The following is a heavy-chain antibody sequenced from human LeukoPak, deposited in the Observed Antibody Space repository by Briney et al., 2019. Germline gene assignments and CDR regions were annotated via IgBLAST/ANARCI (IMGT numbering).Heavy chain of an antibody. J-gene: IGHJ4*02. CDR1: GFAFSSLY. V-gene: IGHV3-74*01. Sequence: GGSLRLSCAASGFAFSSLYMHWVRQAPGKGLVWVSRINIDGSSTTYADSVKGRFTISRDNTKNTLYLQMNSLRAEDTAVYYCARAITLSRSPTYWGQGTLVTVSS. CDR3: ARAITLSRSPTY. CDR2: INIDGSST. D-gene: IGHD1-14*01.